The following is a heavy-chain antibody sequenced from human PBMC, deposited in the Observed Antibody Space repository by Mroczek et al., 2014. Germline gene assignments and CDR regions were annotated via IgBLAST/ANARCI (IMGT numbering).Heavy chain of an antibody. J-gene: IGHJ6*03. D-gene: IGHD2-2*02. Sequence: QVQLQQWGAGLLKPSETLSLTCAVYGGSFSGYYWSWIRQPPGKGLEWIGEINHSGSTNYNPSLKSRVTISVDTSKNQFSLKLSSVTAADTAVYYCARGPGDCSSTSCYTAGITYYYYYMDVVGQRDHGHRSP. CDR2: INHSGST. CDR1: GGSFSGYY. V-gene: IGHV4-34*01. CDR3: ARGPGDCSSTSCYTAGITYYYYYMDV.